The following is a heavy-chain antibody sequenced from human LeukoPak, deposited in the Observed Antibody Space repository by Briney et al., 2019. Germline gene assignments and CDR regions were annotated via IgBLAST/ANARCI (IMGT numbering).Heavy chain of an antibody. D-gene: IGHD3-10*01. CDR3: ARGRLLWFGEGYYFDY. J-gene: IGHJ4*02. CDR1: GGSFNGYY. V-gene: IGHV4-34*01. CDR2: INHSGST. Sequence: SETLSLTCAVYGGSFNGYYWSLIRQPPGKGLEWIGEINHSGSTNYNPSLKSRVTISVDTSKNQFSLKLSSVTAADTAVYYCARGRLLWFGEGYYFDYWGQGTLVTVSS.